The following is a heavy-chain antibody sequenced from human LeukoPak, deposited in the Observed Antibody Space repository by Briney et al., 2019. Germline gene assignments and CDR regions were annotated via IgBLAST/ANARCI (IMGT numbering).Heavy chain of an antibody. V-gene: IGHV3-74*01. Sequence: GGSRRLSCAASGFIFSTYWMHWVRQAPGKGLVWVSRINTDGSSTAYAASVKGRFTISRDNAKNILYLQMNSLTAEATALYYCARERVGSDYYGLDVWGQGTTVSVSS. CDR2: INTDGSST. D-gene: IGHD6-25*01. J-gene: IGHJ6*02. CDR1: GFIFSTYW. CDR3: ARERVGSDYYGLDV.